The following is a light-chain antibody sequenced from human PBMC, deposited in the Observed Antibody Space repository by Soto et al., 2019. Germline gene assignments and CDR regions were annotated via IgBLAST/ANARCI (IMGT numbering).Light chain of an antibody. CDR3: QQYGVSPV. Sequence: EVVLTQSPGTLSLSPGERATLSCRASQSVTSNYLAWYQQKPGQAPRLIIYGASSRATGIPDRFSGSGSGTDFTLTISSLEPEDFAVYCCQQYGVSPVFGPGTKVVIK. CDR1: QSVTSNY. J-gene: IGKJ3*01. V-gene: IGKV3-20*01. CDR2: GAS.